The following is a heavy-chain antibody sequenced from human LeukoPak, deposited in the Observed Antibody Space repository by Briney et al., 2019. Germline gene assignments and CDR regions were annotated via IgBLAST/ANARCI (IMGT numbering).Heavy chain of an antibody. D-gene: IGHD6-13*01. Sequence: HPGGSLRLSCVGSGFTFSTYWMSWVRQAPGKGLEWVANIMQDGSEKNYVDSVKGRFTISRDNAKNSLYLQMNSLRAEDTAVYYCAREVYSSSRPADAFDIWGQGTVVTVSS. CDR2: IMQDGSEK. CDR1: GFTFSTYW. V-gene: IGHV3-7*01. CDR3: AREVYSSSRPADAFDI. J-gene: IGHJ3*02.